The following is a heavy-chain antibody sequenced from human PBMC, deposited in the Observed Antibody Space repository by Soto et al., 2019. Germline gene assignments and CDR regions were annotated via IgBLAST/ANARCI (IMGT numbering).Heavy chain of an antibody. CDR2: ISYDGSNK. CDR3: AKVVLLQVSPDSY. Sequence: PGGSLRLSCAASGFTFSSYGMHWVRQAPGKGLEWVAVISYDGSNKYYADSVKGRFTISRDNSKNTLYLQMNSLRAEDTAVYYWAKVVLLQVSPDSYWGQGTLVTV. CDR1: GFTFSSYG. D-gene: IGHD1-20*01. V-gene: IGHV3-30*18. J-gene: IGHJ4*02.